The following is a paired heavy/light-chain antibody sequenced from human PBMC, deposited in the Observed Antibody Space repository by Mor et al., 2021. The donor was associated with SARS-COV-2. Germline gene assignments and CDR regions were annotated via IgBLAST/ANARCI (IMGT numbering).Light chain of an antibody. CDR1: NIGSET. CDR3: QVWHGGSDHWV. V-gene: IGLV3-21*02. Sequence: SYVLSQPPSVSVAPGETARFTCGGNNIGSETVHWYQQKPGQAPVLVVFDDSDRPSGIPERFSGSNSGNTATLTISGVEAGDEADYYCQVWHGGSDHWVFGGGTKLTVL. CDR2: DDS. J-gene: IGLJ3*02.
Heavy chain of an antibody. D-gene: IGHD6-13*01. CDR2: LYSGGIT. J-gene: IGHJ4*02. Sequence: EVQLVESGGGLVQSGGSLRLSCVASDFTVSSNYMSWVRQAPGKGLEWVSILYSGGITYYANSVKGRFTMSRDNSKNTLYLQMNNLRADDTAVYYCANVRSSSWYFKYWGQGTLVTVSS. CDR1: DFTVSSNY. V-gene: IGHV3-66*01. CDR3: ANVRSSSWYFKY.